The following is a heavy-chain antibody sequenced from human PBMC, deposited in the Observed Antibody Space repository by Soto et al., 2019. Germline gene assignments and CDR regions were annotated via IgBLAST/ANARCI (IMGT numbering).Heavy chain of an antibody. V-gene: IGHV4-59*11. J-gene: IGHJ6*03. CDR3: AQAYYDFWGGDYCYYMDV. CDR1: GDSISNHY. Sequence: SETLSLTCTVSGDSISNHYWSWVRQSPGRGLEWIGYIHHSGTTNYNPSLKSRVTISVDTSKNQFSLSLSSVTAADTAIYYCAQAYYDFWGGDYCYYMDVWGKGTTVTVSS. CDR2: IHHSGTT. D-gene: IGHD3-3*01.